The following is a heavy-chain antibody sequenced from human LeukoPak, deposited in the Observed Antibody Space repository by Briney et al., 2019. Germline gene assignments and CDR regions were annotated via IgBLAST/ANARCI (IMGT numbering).Heavy chain of an antibody. D-gene: IGHD3-3*02. Sequence: PGGSLRLSCTPSGFTFGDYAMSWVRQAPGKGLEWVGFIRSKTFGGTTEYAASVKGRFTISRDDSRSIAYLQMNSLKTEDTAVYYCTRASYPVLDYYGMDVWGQGTTVTVSS. CDR2: IRSKTFGGTT. J-gene: IGHJ6*02. CDR3: TRASYPVLDYYGMDV. CDR1: GFTFGDYA. V-gene: IGHV3-49*04.